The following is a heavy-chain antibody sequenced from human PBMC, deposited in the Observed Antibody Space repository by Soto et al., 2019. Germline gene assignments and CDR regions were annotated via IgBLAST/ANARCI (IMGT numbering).Heavy chain of an antibody. V-gene: IGHV3-23*01. CDR2: ISGGGDGT. J-gene: IGHJ3*01. Sequence: EVQLLESGGGLVRPGGSLRLSCAASGFTFYNYAMNWVRQAPGKGLEWVSTISGGGDGTYYADSVKGRFTISRYNSRNTVYLQMNSLRAEDTAVYYCAKKGLGSLATYCTTGDCHYAFDVWGQGTLVTVSS. D-gene: IGHD2-8*01. CDR3: AKKGLGSLATYCTTGDCHYAFDV. CDR1: GFTFYNYA.